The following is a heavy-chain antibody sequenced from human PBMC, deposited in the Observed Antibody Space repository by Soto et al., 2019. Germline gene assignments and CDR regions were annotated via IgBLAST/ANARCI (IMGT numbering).Heavy chain of an antibody. J-gene: IGHJ4*02. V-gene: IGHV4-30-2*01. Sequence: LTYSVSGGTMSSSVVAGTWNRQPPGKGLEWIGYINHSGSTYYNPSLKSRVTISVDTSKNQFSLKLTSVTAADTAVYYCARDKITGLFDYWGQGTLVTVS. CDR2: INHSGST. D-gene: IGHD2-8*02. CDR3: ARDKITGLFDY. CDR1: GGTMSSSVVA.